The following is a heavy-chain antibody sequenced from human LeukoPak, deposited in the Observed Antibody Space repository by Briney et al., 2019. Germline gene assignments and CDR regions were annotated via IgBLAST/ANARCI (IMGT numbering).Heavy chain of an antibody. CDR3: VVGGSPGY. V-gene: IGHV3-74*01. CDR1: GLAFSAYK. Sequence: GGSMRLSCAASGLAFSAYKMHWVRQAPRKGLVWVSRISTDGYTTDYADFVQGRFTASRDNTKNTWSLAMNSLRAEDTAVYYCVVGGSPGYWGQGTLVTVSS. D-gene: IGHD2-15*01. CDR2: ISTDGYTT. J-gene: IGHJ4*02.